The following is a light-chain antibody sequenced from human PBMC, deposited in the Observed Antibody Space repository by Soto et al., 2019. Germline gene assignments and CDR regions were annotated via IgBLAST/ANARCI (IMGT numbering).Light chain of an antibody. CDR3: AAWVDSLSGVV. V-gene: IGLV1-47*01. Sequence: QSVLTQPPSASGTPGQRVTISCSGSSSNIGSNYVYWYQQLPGTAPKLLIYRNNQRPSGVPVRFSGSKSGTSASLAISGLRSEDEADYYCAAWVDSLSGVVFGGGTKLTVL. CDR1: SSNIGSNY. CDR2: RNN. J-gene: IGLJ2*01.